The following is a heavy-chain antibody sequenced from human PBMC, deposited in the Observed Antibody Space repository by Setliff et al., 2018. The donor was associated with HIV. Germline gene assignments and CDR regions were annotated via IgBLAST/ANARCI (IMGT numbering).Heavy chain of an antibody. V-gene: IGHV4-39*07. CDR2: VYHSGST. CDR1: GGSISGSSYY. CDR3: ARDMTNYYDRSGSFGWFAP. J-gene: IGHJ5*02. Sequence: SSETLSLTCSVSGGSISGSSYYWGWIRQPPGKRLEWIGSVYHSGSTYYNPSLKSRVTISVDKSKNQFSVKLRSVTAADTAVYYCARDMTNYYDRSGSFGWFAPWGQGTPVTSPQ. D-gene: IGHD3-22*01.